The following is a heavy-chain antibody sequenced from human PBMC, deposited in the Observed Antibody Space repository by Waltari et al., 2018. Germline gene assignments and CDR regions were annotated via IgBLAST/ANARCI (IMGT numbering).Heavy chain of an antibody. Sequence: QVQLQESGPGLVKPSETLSLTCAVSGYSISSGYYWGWIRQPPGKGLEWIGSIYHSGSTYYNPSLKSRVTISVDTSKNQFSLKLSSVTAADTAVYYCARRAYGDYGDPQRGWFDPWGQGTLVTVSS. CDR2: IYHSGST. D-gene: IGHD4-17*01. J-gene: IGHJ5*02. V-gene: IGHV4-38-2*01. CDR1: GYSISSGYY. CDR3: ARRAYGDYGDPQRGWFDP.